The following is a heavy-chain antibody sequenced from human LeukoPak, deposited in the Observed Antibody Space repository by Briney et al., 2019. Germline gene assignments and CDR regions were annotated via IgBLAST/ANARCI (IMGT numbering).Heavy chain of an antibody. D-gene: IGHD6-19*01. CDR2: ICWNSGSI. Sequence: ALRLSCAAPGFTFYDYAMHWVRQAPGEGLGGGSGICWNSGSIGYADSVKGRFTISRDNAKNSLYLQMNSLRAEDMALYYCAKEAAVAGQYYYYYMDVWGKGTTVTVSS. CDR1: GFTFYDYA. CDR3: AKEAAVAGQYYYYYMDV. V-gene: IGHV3-9*03. J-gene: IGHJ6*03.